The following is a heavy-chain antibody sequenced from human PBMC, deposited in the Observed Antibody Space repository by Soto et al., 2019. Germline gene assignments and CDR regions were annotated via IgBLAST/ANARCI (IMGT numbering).Heavy chain of an antibody. CDR3: ARYRYCSGGSCYRHFDY. CDR2: INHSGST. V-gene: IGHV4-34*01. D-gene: IGHD2-15*01. J-gene: IGHJ4*02. Sequence: SETLSLTCAVYGGSFSGYYWSWIRQPPGKGLEWIGEINHSGSTNYNPSLRSRVTISVDTSKNQFSLKLSSVTAADTAVYYCARYRYCSGGSCYRHFDYWGQGTLVTVSS. CDR1: GGSFSGYY.